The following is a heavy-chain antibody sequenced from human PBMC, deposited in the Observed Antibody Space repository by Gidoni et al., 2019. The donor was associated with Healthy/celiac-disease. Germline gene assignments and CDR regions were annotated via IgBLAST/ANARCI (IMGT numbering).Heavy chain of an antibody. D-gene: IGHD3-22*01. CDR1: GYTFTSYD. CDR3: ARGSDWYYYDSSGYALKD. J-gene: IGHJ4*02. V-gene: IGHV1-8*01. Sequence: QVQLVQSGAEVKKPGASVKVSCKASGYTFTSYDINWVRQATGQGLEWMGWMNPNSGNTGYAQKFQGRVTMTRNTSTSTVYMELSSLRSEDTAVYYCARGSDWYYYDSSGYALKDWGQGTLVTVSS. CDR2: MNPNSGNT.